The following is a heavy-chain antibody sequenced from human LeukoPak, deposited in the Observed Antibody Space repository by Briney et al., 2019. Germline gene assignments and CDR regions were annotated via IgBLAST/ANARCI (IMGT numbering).Heavy chain of an antibody. V-gene: IGHV4-34*01. J-gene: IGHJ5*02. CDR2: INHSGST. CDR1: GGSFSGYY. Sequence: SETLSLTCAVYGGSFSGYYWSWIRQPPGKGLEWIGEINHSGSTNYNPSLKSRVTISVDTSKNQFSLKLSSVTAADTAVYYCASGDYYGSGSYYWFDPWGQGTLVTVSS. D-gene: IGHD3-10*01. CDR3: ASGDYYGSGSYYWFDP.